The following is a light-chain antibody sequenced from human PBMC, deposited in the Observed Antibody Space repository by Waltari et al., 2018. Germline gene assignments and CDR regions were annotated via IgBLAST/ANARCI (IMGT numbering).Light chain of an antibody. CDR1: QSISSY. CDR2: AAS. J-gene: IGKJ2*01. Sequence: DIQMTQSPSSLSASVGDRVTITCRASQSISSYLNWYQQKPGKAPKLLIYAASSLQSGVPSRVGGSGSGTDFTLTISSLQPEDFATYYCQQSYSTPPYTFGQGTKLEIK. CDR3: QQSYSTPPYT. V-gene: IGKV1-39*01.